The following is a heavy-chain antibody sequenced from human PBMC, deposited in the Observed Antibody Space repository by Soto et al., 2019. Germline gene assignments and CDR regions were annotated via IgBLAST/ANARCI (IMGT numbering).Heavy chain of an antibody. Sequence: EVQLLESGGGLVQPGGSLRLSCAASGFTFSSYAMSWVRQAPGKGMEWGSAIIGSGGTTYYADSVKGRFTFSRDNSKNTLYLQMNSLRAEDTAVYYCAKTANGWFSAFDIWGQGTMVTVSS. CDR1: GFTFSSYA. CDR3: AKTANGWFSAFDI. CDR2: IIGSGGTT. D-gene: IGHD6-19*01. V-gene: IGHV3-23*01. J-gene: IGHJ3*02.